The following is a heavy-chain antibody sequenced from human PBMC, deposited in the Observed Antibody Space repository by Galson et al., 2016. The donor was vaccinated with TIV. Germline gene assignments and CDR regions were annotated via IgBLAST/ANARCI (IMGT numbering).Heavy chain of an antibody. CDR1: GFSVNDNY. J-gene: IGHJ6*02. CDR3: ARDRRHCGNECYLYYYYGMDV. D-gene: IGHD2-21*01. CDR2: ISSGGST. V-gene: IGHV3-66*02. Sequence: SLRLSCAASGFSVNDNYMSWVRQAPGRGPEWVSIISSGGSTNYVDSVKGRFTISRDFSKNTLFLQMHSLRAEDSAVYYCARDRRHCGNECYLYYYYGMDVWGPGTTVTVSS.